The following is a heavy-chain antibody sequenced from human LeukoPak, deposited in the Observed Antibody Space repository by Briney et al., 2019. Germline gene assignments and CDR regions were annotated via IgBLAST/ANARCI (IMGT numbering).Heavy chain of an antibody. CDR2: IIPIFGTA. J-gene: IGHJ5*02. V-gene: IGHV1-69*05. D-gene: IGHD1-7*01. Sequence: SVKVSCTASGGTFSSYAISWVRQAPGQGLEWMGGIIPIFGTANYAQKFQGRVTITTDESTSTAYMELSSLRSEDTAVYYCARDQLELRGNWFDPWGQGTLVTVSS. CDR3: ARDQLELRGNWFDP. CDR1: GGTFSSYA.